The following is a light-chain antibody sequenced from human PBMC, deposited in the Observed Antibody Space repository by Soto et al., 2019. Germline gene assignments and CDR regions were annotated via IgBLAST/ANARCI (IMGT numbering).Light chain of an antibody. CDR2: KAS. Sequence: QMTQSASTVSASVRDRVNINCRSCQSISSWLAWYQQKPGEAPKLLIYKASSLESGVPSRFSGSGSGTEFTLTISSLQPDDFATYYCQQYNSYPLTFGGGTKVDI. CDR3: QQYNSYPLT. J-gene: IGKJ4*01. CDR1: QSISSW. V-gene: IGKV1-5*03.